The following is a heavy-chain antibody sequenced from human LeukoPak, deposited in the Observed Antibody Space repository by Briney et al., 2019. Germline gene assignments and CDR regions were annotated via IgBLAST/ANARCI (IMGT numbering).Heavy chain of an antibody. Sequence: SETLSLTCAVYGGSFSGYCWSWIRQPPGKGLEWIGEINHSGSTNYNPSLKSRVTISVDTSKNQFSLKLSSVTAADTAVYYCARGGRWLQLLRWFDPWGQGTLVTVSS. D-gene: IGHD5-24*01. V-gene: IGHV4-34*01. CDR1: GGSFSGYC. J-gene: IGHJ5*02. CDR3: ARGGRWLQLLRWFDP. CDR2: INHSGST.